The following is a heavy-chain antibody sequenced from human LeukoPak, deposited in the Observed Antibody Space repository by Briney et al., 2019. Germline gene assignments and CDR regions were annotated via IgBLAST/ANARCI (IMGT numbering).Heavy chain of an antibody. CDR2: VDGGGGGT. Sequence: PGGSLRLSCAASGFTFSSYTMSWVRQASGRGLEWVSSVDGGGGGTYYADSVKGRFAISRDNSKDTLYLQMNGLRAEDTAVYFCAKQSAGSAAWYSLHYDFWGQGTLVTVSS. CDR1: GFTFSSYT. D-gene: IGHD6-13*01. V-gene: IGHV3-23*01. J-gene: IGHJ4*02. CDR3: AKQSAGSAAWYSLHYDF.